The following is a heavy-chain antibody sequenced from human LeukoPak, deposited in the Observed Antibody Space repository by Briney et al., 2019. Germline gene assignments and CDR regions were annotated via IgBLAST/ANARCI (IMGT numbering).Heavy chain of an antibody. D-gene: IGHD3-9*01. Sequence: GGSLRLSCAASGFTFSNCWMHWVRQAPGKGLEWVSRIESDGSRTRYADSVKGRFTISKDNSKNTLYLQMNSLRAEDTAVYYCAKSYFDWLYYYYGMDVWGQGTTVTVSS. CDR2: IESDGSRT. J-gene: IGHJ6*02. CDR1: GFTFSNCW. V-gene: IGHV3-74*01. CDR3: AKSYFDWLYYYYGMDV.